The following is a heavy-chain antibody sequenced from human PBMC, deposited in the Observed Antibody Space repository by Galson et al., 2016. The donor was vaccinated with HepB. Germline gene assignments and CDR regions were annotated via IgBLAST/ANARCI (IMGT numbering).Heavy chain of an antibody. CDR1: GFTFSSYA. V-gene: IGHV3-23*01. J-gene: IGHJ4*02. D-gene: IGHD3-3*01. CDR2: ISNTGGST. Sequence: SLRLSCAASGFTFSSYAMSWVRQAPGTGLEWVSAISNTGGSTYYADSVKGRFTISSDNYKNTLYLQMNSLRAEDTALYYCAKDTGYDFWSGYYQIFDSWGQGTLVTVSS. CDR3: AKDTGYDFWSGYYQIFDS.